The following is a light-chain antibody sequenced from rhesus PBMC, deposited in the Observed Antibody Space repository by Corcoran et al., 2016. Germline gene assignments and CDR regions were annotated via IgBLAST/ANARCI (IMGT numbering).Light chain of an antibody. J-gene: IGKJ4*01. CDR2: WAS. V-gene: IGKV4-1*01. CDR3: QQFYSSPVT. CDR1: RSLLSTSNNKNY. Sequence: DVVMTQSPDSLSVSLGERVTINCKSSRSLLSTSNNKNYLAWYQQKPGQAPKLLIYWASTRESGVPDRFSGRGAGTAFSRTINDRQPDDVALYYCQQFYSSPVTFGGGTKVEIK.